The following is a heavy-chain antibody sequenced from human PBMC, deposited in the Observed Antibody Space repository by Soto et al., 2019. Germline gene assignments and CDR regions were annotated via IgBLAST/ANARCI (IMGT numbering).Heavy chain of an antibody. V-gene: IGHV3-23*01. Sequence: GGSLRLSCGTSGFTLANYAMGWVRQAPGKGLEWVSGISSSGGRTYYADSVKGRFTVSRDNSKNTVYVQMNSLRVEDTAVYYCAKVAKSGVVIKYFDSWGQGSVVTVSS. CDR2: ISSSGGRT. CDR3: AKVAKSGVVIKYFDS. CDR1: GFTLANYA. D-gene: IGHD3-3*01. J-gene: IGHJ4*02.